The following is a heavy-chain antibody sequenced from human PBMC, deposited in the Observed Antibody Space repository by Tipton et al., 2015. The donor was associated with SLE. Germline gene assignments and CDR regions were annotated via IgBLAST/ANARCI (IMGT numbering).Heavy chain of an antibody. Sequence: QSGAEVKKPGSSVRVSCKASGDTFSTFAISWVRQAPGQGLEWLGGFIPLFHTANYAQNLQGRLTITTDESTNTAYMEMSSLRFEDTGVYYCARGRLGHYFDRPRYHLEVWGKGTTVTVSS. J-gene: IGHJ6*04. CDR1: GDTFSTFA. D-gene: IGHD3-22*01. V-gene: IGHV1-69*05. CDR3: ARGRLGHYFDRPRYHLEV. CDR2: FIPLFHTA.